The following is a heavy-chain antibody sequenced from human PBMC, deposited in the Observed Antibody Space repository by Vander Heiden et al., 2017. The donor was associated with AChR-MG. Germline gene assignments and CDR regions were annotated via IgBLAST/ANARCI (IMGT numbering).Heavy chain of an antibody. Sequence: QLQLQESGPGLVKPSETLSLTCTVSGGSISSSSYYWGWIRQPPGKGLEWIGSIYYSGSTYYNKSLKRRVTISVDTSKNQFSLKLSSVTAAETAVYYCARHYYGDDDSYYYYGMDVWGQGTTVTVSS. V-gene: IGHV4-39*01. CDR3: ARHYYGDDDSYYYYGMDV. CDR1: GGSISSSSYY. D-gene: IGHD4-17*01. J-gene: IGHJ6*02. CDR2: IYYSGST.